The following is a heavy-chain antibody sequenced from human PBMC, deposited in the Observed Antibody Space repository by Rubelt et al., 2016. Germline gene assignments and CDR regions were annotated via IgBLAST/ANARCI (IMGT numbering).Heavy chain of an antibody. V-gene: IGHV3-30*04. CDR3: TTAVYYYDSSGYYDYYGMDV. J-gene: IGHJ6*02. CDR2: ISYDGSNK. CDR1: GLTFSSSA. D-gene: IGHD3-22*01. Sequence: GLTFSSSAMHWVRQAPDKGLEWLAVISYDGSNKYYADSVKGRFTISRDNSKNTLYLQMNSLRAEDTAVYYCTTAVYYYDSSGYYDYYGMDVWGQGTTVTVSS.